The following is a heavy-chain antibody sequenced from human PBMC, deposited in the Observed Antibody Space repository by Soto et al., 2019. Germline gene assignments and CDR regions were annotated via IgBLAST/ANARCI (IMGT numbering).Heavy chain of an antibody. CDR1: GGSISRSSFY. J-gene: IGHJ6*02. CDR3: ARGDPLLWFGEKVYYGMDV. CDR2: IYYSGST. D-gene: IGHD3-10*01. Sequence: SETLSLTCTVSGGSISRSSFYWAWIRQPPGKGLEWIGYIYYSGSTNYNPSLKSRVTISVDTSKNQFSLKLSSVTAADTAVYYCARGDPLLWFGEKVYYGMDVWGQGTTVTVS. V-gene: IGHV4-61*05.